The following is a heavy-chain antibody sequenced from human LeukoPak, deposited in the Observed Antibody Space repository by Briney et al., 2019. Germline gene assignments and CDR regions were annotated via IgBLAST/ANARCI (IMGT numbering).Heavy chain of an antibody. D-gene: IGHD3-10*01. CDR3: AREERAGDFDAFDI. J-gene: IGHJ3*02. CDR2: LNPKSGGT. CDR1: GYTFTGYF. V-gene: IGHV1-2*02. Sequence: GASVKVSCKASGYTFTGYFILWVRQAPGQGLEWLGWLNPKSGGTNYAQKFQGRVTMTRDTSITTAYMELSSLRSDDTAVYYCAREERAGDFDAFDIWGQGTMVTVSS.